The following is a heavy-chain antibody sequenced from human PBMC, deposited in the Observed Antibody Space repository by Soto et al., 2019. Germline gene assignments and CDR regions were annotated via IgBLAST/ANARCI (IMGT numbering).Heavy chain of an antibody. CDR2: INPSGGST. J-gene: IGHJ6*02. Sequence: ASVKVSCKASGYTFTSYYMHWVRQAPGQGLEWMGIINPSGGSTSYAQKFQGRVTMTRDTSTSTVYMELSSLRSEDTAVYYCARGFFDWLFRAPYGMDVWGQGTTVTVSS. CDR1: GYTFTSYY. CDR3: ARGFFDWLFRAPYGMDV. D-gene: IGHD3-9*01. V-gene: IGHV1-46*01.